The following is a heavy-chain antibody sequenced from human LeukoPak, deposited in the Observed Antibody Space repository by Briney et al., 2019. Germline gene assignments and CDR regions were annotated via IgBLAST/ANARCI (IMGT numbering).Heavy chain of an antibody. CDR2: IYTNGST. J-gene: IGHJ6*03. CDR3: AGTRGGLHPANYYYMDV. Sequence: PSQTLSLTCTVSGGSISSGSYYWSWIRQPAGKGLEWIGRIYTNGSTNYNPSLKSRVTISVDTSKNQFSLKLSSVTAADTAVYYCAGTRGGLHPANYYYMDVWGKGTTVTVSS. CDR1: GGSISSGSYY. V-gene: IGHV4-61*02. D-gene: IGHD5-24*01.